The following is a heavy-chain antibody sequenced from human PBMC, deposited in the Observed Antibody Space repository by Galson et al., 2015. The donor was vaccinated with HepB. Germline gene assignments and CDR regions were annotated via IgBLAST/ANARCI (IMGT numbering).Heavy chain of an antibody. J-gene: IGHJ6*02. CDR3: ATGLSNYYYYLMDV. Sequence: SLRLSCAASGFTFSSYGMHWVRQAPGKGLEWVAVISYDGSNKYYADSVKGRFTISRDNSKNTLYLQMDSLRAEDTAVYYCATGLSNYYYYLMDVWGQGTTVTVSS. V-gene: IGHV3-30*03. D-gene: IGHD2/OR15-2a*01. CDR1: GFTFSSYG. CDR2: ISYDGSNK.